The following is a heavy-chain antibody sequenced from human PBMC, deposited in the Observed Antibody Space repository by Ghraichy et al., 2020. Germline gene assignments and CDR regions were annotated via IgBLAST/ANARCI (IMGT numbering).Heavy chain of an antibody. Sequence: SEPLSLTCAVYGGSFSDYYWSWIRQPPGKGLEWIGEINHSGYTNYNPSLKSRVTISIDTSKNQFSLKLSSVTAADTSVYYCTRGYYYDSGYYYHDYWGQGTLVTVSS. CDR2: INHSGYT. D-gene: IGHD3-10*01. V-gene: IGHV4-34*01. J-gene: IGHJ4*02. CDR1: GGSFSDYY. CDR3: TRGYYYDSGYYYHDY.